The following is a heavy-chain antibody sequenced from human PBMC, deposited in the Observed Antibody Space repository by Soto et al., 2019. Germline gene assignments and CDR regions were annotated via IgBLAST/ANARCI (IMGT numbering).Heavy chain of an antibody. J-gene: IGHJ6*02. CDR2: LYTEGTT. V-gene: IGHV3-53*01. CDR1: GLTVSHNY. D-gene: IGHD3-16*01. Sequence: PGGSLRLSCVASGLTVSHNYMAWVRQAPEMGLEWVSILYTEGTTYYADSVKGRFTISRDSSENTLFLQMDSLRAEDTAVYYCVRPRPSGENYGMDVWGQGTTVTVSS. CDR3: VRPRPSGENYGMDV.